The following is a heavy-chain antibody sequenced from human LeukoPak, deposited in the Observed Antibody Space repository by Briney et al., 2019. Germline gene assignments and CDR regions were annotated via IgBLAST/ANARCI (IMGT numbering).Heavy chain of an antibody. CDR1: GYTFTGYY. D-gene: IGHD3-3*01. J-gene: IGHJ4*02. CDR3: VRVTTIFGVVTPSLY. Sequence: ASVKVSCKASGYTFTGYYMHWVRQSPGQGLEWMGWINPNSGGTNYAQKFRGRVTMTKDTRISTAYMELRTLRSDDTAVYYCVRVTTIFGVVTPSLYWGQGTLVTVSS. V-gene: IGHV1-2*02. CDR2: INPNSGGT.